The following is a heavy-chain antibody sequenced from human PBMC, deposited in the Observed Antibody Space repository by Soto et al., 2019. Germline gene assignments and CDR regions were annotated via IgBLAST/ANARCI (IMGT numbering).Heavy chain of an antibody. CDR2: ISFDGRNT. D-gene: IGHD2-2*01. J-gene: IGHJ5*02. CDR3: ARGPTFCISTSCYFDWFDP. V-gene: IGHV3-30*04. CDR1: GFNFGDYT. Sequence: QVQLVESGGGVVQSGRSLRLSCAAFGFNFGDYTMHWVRQTPGKGLEWVALISFDGRNTYYADAVKGRITISRDNSRNSMYVQITSLKREDPALYYCARGPTFCISTSCYFDWFDPWGQGTQVTVSP.